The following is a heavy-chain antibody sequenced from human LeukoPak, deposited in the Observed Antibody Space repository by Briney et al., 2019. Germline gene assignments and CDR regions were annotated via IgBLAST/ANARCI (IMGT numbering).Heavy chain of an antibody. CDR2: ISGSGGST. CDR1: GFTFSSYV. Sequence: GGSLRLSCAASGFTFSSYVMNWVRQAPGKGLEWASAISGSGGSTYYADSVKGRFTISRDNAKNTLYLQMNSLRAEDTAVYYCAKLNSNYFYYGMDVWGRGTTVTVSS. J-gene: IGHJ6*02. D-gene: IGHD4-11*01. CDR3: AKLNSNYFYYGMDV. V-gene: IGHV3-23*01.